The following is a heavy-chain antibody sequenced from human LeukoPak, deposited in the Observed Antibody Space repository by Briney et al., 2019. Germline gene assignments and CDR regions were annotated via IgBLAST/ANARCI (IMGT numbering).Heavy chain of an antibody. CDR3: VRSGSYSDAFDI. J-gene: IGHJ3*02. CDR2: INSDGSST. D-gene: IGHD1-26*01. CDR1: GFTVSSYW. V-gene: IGHV3-74*01. Sequence: GGSLRLSCAAAGFTVSSYWMNWVRQAPGKGLVWVSRINSDGSSTSYADSVKGRFTISRDNAKNTLYLQMNSLRAEDTAVYYCVRSGSYSDAFDIWGQGTMVTVSS.